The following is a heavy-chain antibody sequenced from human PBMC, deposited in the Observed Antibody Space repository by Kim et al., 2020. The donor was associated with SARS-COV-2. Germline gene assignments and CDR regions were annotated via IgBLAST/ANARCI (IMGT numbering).Heavy chain of an antibody. CDR2: ISYDGSNK. Sequence: GGSLRLSCAASGFTFSSYAMHWVRQAPGKGLEWVAVISYDGSNKYYADSVKGRFTISRDNSKNTLYLQMNSLRAEDTAVYYCARDFSSSWYQGDWYFDLWGRGTLVTVSS. CDR3: ARDFSSSWYQGDWYFDL. CDR1: GFTFSSYA. D-gene: IGHD6-13*01. V-gene: IGHV3-30*04. J-gene: IGHJ2*01.